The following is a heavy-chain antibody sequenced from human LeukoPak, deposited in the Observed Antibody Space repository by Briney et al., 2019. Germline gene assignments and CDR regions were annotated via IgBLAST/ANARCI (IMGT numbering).Heavy chain of an antibody. CDR1: GFTFSSYA. D-gene: IGHD1-1*01. CDR2: ISYDGSNK. Sequence: PGGSLRLSCAASGFTFSSYAMHWVRQAPGKGLEWVAVISYDGSNKYYADSVKGRFTISRDNSKNTLYLQMNSLRAEDTAVYYCARGVPGDYWGQGTQVTVSS. CDR3: ARGVPGDY. V-gene: IGHV3-30-3*01. J-gene: IGHJ4*02.